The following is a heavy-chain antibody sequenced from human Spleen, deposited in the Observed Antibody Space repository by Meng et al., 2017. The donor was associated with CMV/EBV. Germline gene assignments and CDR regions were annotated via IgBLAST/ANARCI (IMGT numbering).Heavy chain of an antibody. D-gene: IGHD4-17*01. Sequence: ASVKVSCKASGYTFTGYYMHWVRQAPGQGLEWMGWISADNQNTNLIQKFQGRITLTKDTSTSTAYMELRSLRSDDTAVYYCARGGDYGDFHDPFDYWGQGTLVTVSS. CDR2: ISADNQNT. CDR3: ARGGDYGDFHDPFDY. CDR1: GYTFTGYY. V-gene: IGHV1-18*04. J-gene: IGHJ4*02.